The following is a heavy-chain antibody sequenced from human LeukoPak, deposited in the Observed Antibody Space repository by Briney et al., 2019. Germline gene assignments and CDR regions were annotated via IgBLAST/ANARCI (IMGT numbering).Heavy chain of an antibody. D-gene: IGHD6-6*01. Sequence: GGSLRLSCAASGFTFSSHGMNWVRQAPGKGLEWVSGISPSGDILYYADSVKGQFTISRDNSKNTLYLQMNSLRAEDTAVYYCAKDFRSSSGDVWGKGTTVTVSS. J-gene: IGHJ6*04. V-gene: IGHV3-23*01. CDR2: ISPSGDIL. CDR3: AKDFRSSSGDV. CDR1: GFTFSSHG.